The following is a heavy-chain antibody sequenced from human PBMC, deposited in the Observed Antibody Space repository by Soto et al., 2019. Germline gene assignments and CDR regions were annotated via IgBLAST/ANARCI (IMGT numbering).Heavy chain of an antibody. CDR1: GFTFSGNG. V-gene: IGHV3-33*01. Sequence: GGSLRLSCAASGFTFSGNGMHWVRQAPGKGLEWVAVIWYDGSDKKYADSVKGRFTISRDNSKNTLYLQMNSLRAEDTAVYYCARDSGDDYGDYYFDYWGQGTLVTVSS. D-gene: IGHD4-17*01. CDR3: ARDSGDDYGDYYFDY. CDR2: IWYDGSDK. J-gene: IGHJ4*02.